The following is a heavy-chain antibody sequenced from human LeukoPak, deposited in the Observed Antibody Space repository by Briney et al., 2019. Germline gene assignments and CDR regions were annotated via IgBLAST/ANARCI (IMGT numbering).Heavy chain of an antibody. CDR1: GYTCTSYY. J-gene: IGHJ4*02. Sequence: ASVKVSCKASGYTCTSYYMHWVRQAPGQGLEWIGIINPSSGSTSYSQKFQGRVTVTRDTSTTTVSMELSSLRYEDTAVYYCARDRIYESSGYGPIFDFWGQGTLVTVFS. D-gene: IGHD3-22*01. CDR2: INPSSGST. CDR3: ARDRIYESSGYGPIFDF. V-gene: IGHV1-46*01.